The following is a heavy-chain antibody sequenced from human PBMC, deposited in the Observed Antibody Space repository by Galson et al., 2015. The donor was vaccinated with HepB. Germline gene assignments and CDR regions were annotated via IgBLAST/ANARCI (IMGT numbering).Heavy chain of an antibody. V-gene: IGHV1-46*04. CDR2: INPSGGST. CDR1: GYTFTSYY. J-gene: IGHJ3*02. Sequence: SVKVSCKASGYTFTSYYMHWVRQAPGQGLEWMGIINPSGGSTSYAQKLQGRVTMTRDTSTSTVYMELSSLRSEGTAVYYCARQGYFGELSYRAPDAFDIWGQGTMVTVSS. D-gene: IGHD3-10*01. CDR3: ARQGYFGELSYRAPDAFDI.